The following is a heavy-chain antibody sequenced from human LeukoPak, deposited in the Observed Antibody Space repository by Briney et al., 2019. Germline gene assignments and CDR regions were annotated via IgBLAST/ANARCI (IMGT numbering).Heavy chain of an antibody. Sequence: PGGSLRLSCAASGFTFSNHAISWVRQAPGKGLGWVSTISGSGGSTYYADSVKGRFTISRDNSKNTLYLQINSLRAEDTALYYCAKGEDSSGWYPSYFDYWGQGTLVTVSS. D-gene: IGHD6-19*01. CDR1: GFTFSNHA. V-gene: IGHV3-23*01. CDR2: ISGSGGST. J-gene: IGHJ4*02. CDR3: AKGEDSSGWYPSYFDY.